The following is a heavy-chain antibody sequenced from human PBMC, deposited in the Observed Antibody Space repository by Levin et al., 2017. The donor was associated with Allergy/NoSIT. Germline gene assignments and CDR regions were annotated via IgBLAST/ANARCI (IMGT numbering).Heavy chain of an antibody. Sequence: SETLSLTCAVYGGSFSGSYWSWIRQPPGKGLQWIGEINHSGNTNYNPSLKSRVTISVDTSKNQFSLKLSSVTDADTAVYYCARVLSGYDLDYWGQGTLVTVSS. CDR3: ARVLSGYDLDY. CDR2: INHSGNT. D-gene: IGHD5-12*01. V-gene: IGHV4-34*01. J-gene: IGHJ4*02. CDR1: GGSFSGSY.